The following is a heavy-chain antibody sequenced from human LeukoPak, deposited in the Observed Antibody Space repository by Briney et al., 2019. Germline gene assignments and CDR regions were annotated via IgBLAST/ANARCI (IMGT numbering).Heavy chain of an antibody. CDR1: ALTFGDYY. CDR2: ISGTGKTI. CDR3: ARIESAYYFYYMDV. J-gene: IGHJ6*03. V-gene: IGHV3-11*01. Sequence: GGSLRLSCAVSALTFGDYYMSWIRQTPGGGLDWVSYISGTGKTIYYADSVKGRFTISRDNAKNSLYLQMNSLRVEDTAVYYCARIESAYYFYYMDVWGKGTTVTVSS. D-gene: IGHD4/OR15-4a*01.